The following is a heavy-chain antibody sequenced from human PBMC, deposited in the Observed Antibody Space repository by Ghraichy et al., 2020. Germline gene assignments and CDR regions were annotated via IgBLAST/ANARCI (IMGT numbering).Heavy chain of an antibody. Sequence: ASVKVSCKASGYTFTSYGISWVRQAPGQGLEWMGWISAYNGNTNYAQKLQGRVTMTTDTSTSTAYMELRSLRSDDTAVYYCARDSLYCSGGSCYSPFDYWGQGTLVTVSS. J-gene: IGHJ4*02. CDR2: ISAYNGNT. CDR1: GYTFTSYG. CDR3: ARDSLYCSGGSCYSPFDY. D-gene: IGHD2-15*01. V-gene: IGHV1-18*01.